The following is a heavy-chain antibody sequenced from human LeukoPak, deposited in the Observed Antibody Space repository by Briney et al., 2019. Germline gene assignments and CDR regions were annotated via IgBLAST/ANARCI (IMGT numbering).Heavy chain of an antibody. D-gene: IGHD5-24*01. CDR3: ARDWNVEMATISYFDY. CDR1: GFTFSSYW. CDR2: IKQDGSEK. V-gene: IGHV3-7*01. Sequence: PGGSLRLSCAASGFTFSSYWTSWVRQAPGKGLEWVANIKQDGSEKYYVDSVKGRFTISRDNAKNSLYLQMNSLRAEDTAVYYCARDWNVEMATISYFDYWGQGTLVTVSS. J-gene: IGHJ4*02.